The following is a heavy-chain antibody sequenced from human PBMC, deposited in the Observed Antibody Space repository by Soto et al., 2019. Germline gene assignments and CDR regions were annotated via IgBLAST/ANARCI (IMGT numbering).Heavy chain of an antibody. J-gene: IGHJ5*02. Sequence: GGSLRLSCAASGFTFSSYGMHWVRQAPGKGLEWVAVIWYDGSNKYYADSVKGRFTISRDNSKNTLYLQMNSLRAEDTAVYYCARGEIYSSSGLSAWGQGTLVTVSS. CDR3: ARGEIYSSSGLSA. CDR2: IWYDGSNK. CDR1: GFTFSSYG. D-gene: IGHD6-6*01. V-gene: IGHV3-33*01.